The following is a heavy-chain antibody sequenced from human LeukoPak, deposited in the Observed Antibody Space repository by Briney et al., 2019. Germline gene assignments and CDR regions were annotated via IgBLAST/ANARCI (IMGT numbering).Heavy chain of an antibody. CDR1: GFTFISYS. Sequence: GGSLRLSCAASGFTFISYSMNWVRQAPGKGLEWVSSISSSSYIYYADSVKGRFTISRDNSKNTLYLQMNSLRAEDTAVYYCARARSPRSGPMGAFDIWGQGTMVTVSS. CDR3: ARARSPRSGPMGAFDI. J-gene: IGHJ3*02. D-gene: IGHD3-3*01. V-gene: IGHV3-21*01. CDR2: ISSSSYI.